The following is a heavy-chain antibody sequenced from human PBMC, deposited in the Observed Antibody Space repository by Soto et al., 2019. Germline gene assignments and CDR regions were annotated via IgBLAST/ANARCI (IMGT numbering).Heavy chain of an antibody. J-gene: IGHJ3*01. V-gene: IGHV4-59*01. Sequence: QVQLQDSCPGLVKPSDTLSLTCTVSGGSISDYYWSWIRQPPGKGLECICYLFYTGSTSYNPSLTGRVTMSVDKSKNHLSLKLTYVIAADAAVYYCVRGIVVANTGAFDVWGPEKLVCVSS. D-gene: IGHD2-21*01. CDR2: LFYTGST. CDR1: GGSISDYY. CDR3: VRGIVVANTGAFDV.